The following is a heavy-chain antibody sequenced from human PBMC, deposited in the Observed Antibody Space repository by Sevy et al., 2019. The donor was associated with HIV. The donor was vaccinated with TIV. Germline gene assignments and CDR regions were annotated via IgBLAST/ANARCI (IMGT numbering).Heavy chain of an antibody. V-gene: IGHV3-64*01. D-gene: IGHD3-22*01. Sequence: GGSLRLSCAASGFTFSTYAMYWVRQAPGKGLEYVSAISGGGGNTNYGTSVKGRFTVSRDNAKNTLYLQMGSLRAEDMAVYFCARKYHDTSGYPRYSMDVWGQGTTVTVSS. J-gene: IGHJ6*02. CDR3: ARKYHDTSGYPRYSMDV. CDR2: ISGGGGNT. CDR1: GFTFSTYA.